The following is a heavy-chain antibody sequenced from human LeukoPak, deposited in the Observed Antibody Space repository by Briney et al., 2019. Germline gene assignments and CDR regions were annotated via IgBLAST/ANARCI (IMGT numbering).Heavy chain of an antibody. J-gene: IGHJ5*02. CDR1: GGSISSYY. D-gene: IGHD6-19*01. V-gene: IGHV4-59*08. CDR3: ARHVTTGIAVVGPGKYNWFDP. Sequence: SETLSLTCTVSGGSISSYYWSWIRQPPGKGLEWIGYIYYSGSTNYNPSLKSRVTISVDTSKNQFSLKLSSVTAADTAVYYCARHVTTGIAVVGPGKYNWFDPWGQGTLVTVSS. CDR2: IYYSGST.